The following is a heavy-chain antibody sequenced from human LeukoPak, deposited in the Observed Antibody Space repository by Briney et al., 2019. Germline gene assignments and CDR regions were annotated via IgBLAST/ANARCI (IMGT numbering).Heavy chain of an antibody. D-gene: IGHD4-23*01. CDR2: IASDGSST. CDR1: GFTFSGYW. CDR3: ARGRPHGNDY. J-gene: IGHJ4*02. Sequence: GGSLRLSCAASGFTFSGYWMNWVRQAPGKGLVWVSRIASDGSSTTYADSGKGRFSISRDNAKNTLYLQMNSLRVEDTAVYYCARGRPHGNDYWGQGTLVTVSS. V-gene: IGHV3-74*01.